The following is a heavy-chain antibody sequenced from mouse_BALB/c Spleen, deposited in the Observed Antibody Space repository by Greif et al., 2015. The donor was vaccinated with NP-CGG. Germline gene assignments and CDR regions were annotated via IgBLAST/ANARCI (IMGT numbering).Heavy chain of an antibody. CDR3: TRERADDGYYY. J-gene: IGHJ2*01. Sequence: LQQSGSELVRPGASVKLSCKASGYTFTSYWMHWVKQRPGQGLEWIGNIYPGSGSTNYDEKFESKATLTVDTSSSAAYMQLSSLTSEDSAVYYCTRERADDGYYYWGQGTTLTVSS. CDR1: GYTFTSYW. D-gene: IGHD2-3*01. CDR2: IYPGSGST. V-gene: IGHV1S22*01.